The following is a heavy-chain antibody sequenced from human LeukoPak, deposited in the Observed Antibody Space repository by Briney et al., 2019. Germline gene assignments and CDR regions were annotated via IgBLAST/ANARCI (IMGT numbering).Heavy chain of an antibody. J-gene: IGHJ3*02. CDR2: IYTSGSA. CDR1: GGSITSYY. Sequence: SETLSLTCTVSGGSITSYYWSWIRQPAGKGLEWVGLIYTSGSANYSPSLKSRVTMSVDTSKNQFSLKLSSVTAADTAVYYCARRGQSEGAFDIWGQGTMVTVSS. CDR3: ARRGQSEGAFDI. V-gene: IGHV4-4*07.